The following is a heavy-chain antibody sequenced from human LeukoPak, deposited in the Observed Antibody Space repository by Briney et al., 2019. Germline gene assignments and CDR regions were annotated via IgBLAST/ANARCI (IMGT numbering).Heavy chain of an antibody. D-gene: IGHD6-19*01. CDR3: ARDKWLVWYLDL. V-gene: IGHV4-59*01. CDR2: IYYSGST. J-gene: IGHJ2*01. CDR1: GGSISSYY. Sequence: SETLSLTCTVSGGSISSYYWSWIRQPPGKGLEWIGYIYYSGSTNYNPSLKSRVTISVDTSKNQFSLKLSSVTAADTAVYYCARDKWLVWYLDLWGRGTLVTVSS.